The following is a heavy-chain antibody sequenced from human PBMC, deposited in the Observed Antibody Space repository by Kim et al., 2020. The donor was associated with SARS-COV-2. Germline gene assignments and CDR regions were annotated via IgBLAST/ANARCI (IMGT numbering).Heavy chain of an antibody. CDR1: GFTFSNYG. Sequence: GGSLRLSCAASGFTFSNYGMTWVRQAPGEGLEGVSSVGSTGVAWYVDYAKAVFNISRNKCNDMEYIQLNSLRVEDTDETSGEKDGRGWGVDYLGYG. CDR2: VGSTGVA. D-gene: IGHD3-16*01. CDR3: EKDGRGWGVDY. V-gene: IGHV3-23*01. J-gene: IGHJ4*03.